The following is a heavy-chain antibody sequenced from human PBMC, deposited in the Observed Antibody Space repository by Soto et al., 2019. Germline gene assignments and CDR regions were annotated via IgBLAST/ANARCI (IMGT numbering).Heavy chain of an antibody. V-gene: IGHV1-8*01. CDR3: VRRVASGHRSWFDP. J-gene: IGHJ5*02. D-gene: IGHD2-21*01. CDR2: MNPNTGNI. CDR1: EDTFTHYD. Sequence: QVELVQSGAEVKKPGASVKVSCQASEDTFTHYDINWVRQATGQRLEWMGWMNPNTGNIDYAHKFQGRVTMIRDTSTRTVYMELNSLRSDDTAVYYCVRRVASGHRSWFDPWGHGTLVTVSS.